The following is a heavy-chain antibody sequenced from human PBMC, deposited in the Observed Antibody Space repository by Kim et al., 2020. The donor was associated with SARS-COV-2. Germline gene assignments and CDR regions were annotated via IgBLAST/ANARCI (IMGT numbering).Heavy chain of an antibody. CDR2: ISSGGDST. Sequence: GGSLRLSCAASGFTFTYAMAWVRQAPGKGLEWVSSISSGGDSTYYEDSVKGRFGISRDNSKNTLFLEMKSLGAEDTAVYYCAKSKVGATRIFDYWCQGTL. D-gene: IGHD1-26*01. CDR1: GFTFTYA. V-gene: IGHV3-23*01. J-gene: IGHJ4*02. CDR3: AKSKVGATRIFDY.